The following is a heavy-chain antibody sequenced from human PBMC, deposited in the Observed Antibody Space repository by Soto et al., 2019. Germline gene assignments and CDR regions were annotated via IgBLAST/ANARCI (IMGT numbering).Heavy chain of an antibody. CDR2: ISAYNGNT. J-gene: IGHJ6*02. CDR1: GYTFTSYG. D-gene: IGHD1-1*01. Sequence: ASVKVSCTASGYTFTSYGISWVRQAPGQGLEWMGWISAYNGNTNYAQKLQGRVTMTTDTSTSTAHMELRSLRSDDTAVYYCARGGRTGTYYYYGMDVWGQGTTVTVSS. CDR3: ARGGRTGTYYYYGMDV. V-gene: IGHV1-18*04.